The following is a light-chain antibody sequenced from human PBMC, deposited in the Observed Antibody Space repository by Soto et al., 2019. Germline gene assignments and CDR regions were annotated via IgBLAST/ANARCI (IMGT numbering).Light chain of an antibody. CDR1: QSLLHSNGYNY. CDR3: MQALLIPRT. CDR2: LGS. J-gene: IGKJ3*01. Sequence: DIVMTQSPLSLPVTPGEPASISCRSSQSLLHSNGYNYLDWYLQKPGQSPQLLIYLGSNRASGVPDRFSGSGSGTDFTLKISRVEAEDVGVYHCMQALLIPRTFGPGTKVDIK. V-gene: IGKV2-28*01.